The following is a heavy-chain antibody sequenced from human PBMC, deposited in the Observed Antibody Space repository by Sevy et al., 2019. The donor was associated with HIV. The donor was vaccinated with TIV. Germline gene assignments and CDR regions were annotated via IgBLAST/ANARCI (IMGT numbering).Heavy chain of an antibody. Sequence: ASVKVSCKASGGTFSFYGISWVRQAPGQGLEWMAGIIRIIGKTKYAQKFQGRVTITADESTSTAYMELSSPRSEDTAAYYCARGGPDDILTHYGMDVWGQGTTVTVSS. CDR1: GGTFSFYG. J-gene: IGHJ6*02. CDR2: IIRIIGKT. D-gene: IGHD3-9*01. V-gene: IGHV1-69*13. CDR3: ARGGPDDILTHYGMDV.